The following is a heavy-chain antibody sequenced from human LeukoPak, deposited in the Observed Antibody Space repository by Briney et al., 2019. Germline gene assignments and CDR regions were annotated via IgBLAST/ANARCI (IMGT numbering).Heavy chain of an antibody. CDR3: AKRYGDSTGWFFDF. D-gene: IGHD6-13*01. CDR1: RYSFDSYA. V-gene: IGHV3-23*01. J-gene: IGHJ4*02. Sequence: GGSLKLSCEGSRYSFDSYAMTWVRQAPGKGLEWVSSINGGGDITYYAESVKGRFTVSRDNSKNTLFLQMNSLRAEDTAVFYCAKRYGDSTGWFFDFWGQGSLVTVSS. CDR2: INGGGDIT.